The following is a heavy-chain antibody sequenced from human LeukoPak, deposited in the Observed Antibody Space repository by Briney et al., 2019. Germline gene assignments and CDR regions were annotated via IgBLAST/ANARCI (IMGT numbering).Heavy chain of an antibody. Sequence: PGGSLRLSCAASGFTFSSYSMNWVRQAPGKGLEWVSSISSSSSYIYYADSVKGRFTISRDNAKNSLYLEMNSLRAEDTAVYYCARGAMHDAFDIWGQGTMVTVSS. CDR1: GFTFSSYS. J-gene: IGHJ3*02. CDR3: ARGAMHDAFDI. V-gene: IGHV3-21*01. CDR2: ISSSSSYI.